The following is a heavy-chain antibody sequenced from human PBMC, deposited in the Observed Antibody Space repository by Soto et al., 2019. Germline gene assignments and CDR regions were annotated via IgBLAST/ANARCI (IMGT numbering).Heavy chain of an antibody. CDR2: ISGSGTTT. Sequence: GGSLRLSCAASGFSFSNFAMNWVRHAPGKGLDWVSAISGSGTTTYYADSVKGRFTIYRDNSKKTFFLQMNSLRVDDTAVYFCARCSNLASSGFDPWGQGTLVTVS. J-gene: IGHJ5*02. D-gene: IGHD6-6*01. CDR1: GFSFSNFA. CDR3: ARCSNLASSGFDP. V-gene: IGHV3-23*01.